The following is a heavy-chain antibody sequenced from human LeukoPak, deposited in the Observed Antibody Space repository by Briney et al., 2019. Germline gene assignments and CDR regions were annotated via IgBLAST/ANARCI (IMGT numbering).Heavy chain of an antibody. CDR3: AGSTYGSGHPHY. Sequence: SETLSLTCTVSGASISSSYWTWIRQPPGKGLEYIGYMYYTGSTNYNPSLESRVTISIDTSKKQLSLKLSSVTAADTAVYFCAGSTYGSGHPHYWGQGTLVTVSS. V-gene: IGHV4-59*01. CDR2: MYYTGST. CDR1: GASISSSY. J-gene: IGHJ4*02. D-gene: IGHD6-19*01.